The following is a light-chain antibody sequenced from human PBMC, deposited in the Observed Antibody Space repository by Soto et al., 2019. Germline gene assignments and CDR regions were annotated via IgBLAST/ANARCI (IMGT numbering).Light chain of an antibody. CDR2: SNH. CDR3: AAWDDSLNGVV. Sequence: QSVLTQPPSASGTPGPRVTISCSGSRSNLGSNTVNWYQQLPGTAPKLLIYSNHQRPSGVPDRFSGSKSGTSASLAISGLQSEDEADYYCAAWDDSLNGVVFGGGTKVTVL. J-gene: IGLJ2*01. V-gene: IGLV1-44*01. CDR1: RSNLGSNT.